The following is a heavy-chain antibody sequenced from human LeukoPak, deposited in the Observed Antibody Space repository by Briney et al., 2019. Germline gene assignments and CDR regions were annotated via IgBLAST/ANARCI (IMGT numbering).Heavy chain of an antibody. CDR2: INPNSGGT. J-gene: IGHJ4*02. V-gene: IGHV1-2*02. CDR3: ARDRRALRVVVVAAADSPGALDY. CDR1: GYTFTGYY. Sequence: VASVKVSCKASGYTFTGYYMHWVRQAPGQGLEWMGWINPNSGGTNYAQKFQGRVTMTRDTSISTAYMELSRLRSEDTAVYYCARDRRALRVVVVAAADSPGALDYWGQGTLVTVSS. D-gene: IGHD2-15*01.